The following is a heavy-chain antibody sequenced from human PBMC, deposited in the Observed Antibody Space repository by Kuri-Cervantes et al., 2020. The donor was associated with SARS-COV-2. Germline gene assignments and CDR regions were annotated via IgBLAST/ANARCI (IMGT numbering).Heavy chain of an antibody. D-gene: IGHD4-11*01. CDR3: ARGGDSNLFYYYYYMDV. CDR1: GFTFSSYA. CDR2: ISSSSSYI. J-gene: IGHJ6*03. V-gene: IGHV3-21*01. Sequence: GESLKISCAASGFTFSSYAMSWVRQAPGKGLEWVSSISSSSSYIYYADSVKGRFTISRDNAKNSLYLQMNSLRAEDTAVYYCARGGDSNLFYYYYYMDVWGKGTTVTVSS.